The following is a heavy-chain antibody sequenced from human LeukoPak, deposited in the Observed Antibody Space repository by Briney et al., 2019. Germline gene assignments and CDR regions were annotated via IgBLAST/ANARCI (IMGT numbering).Heavy chain of an antibody. D-gene: IGHD4-17*01. CDR1: GLTFSTYA. CDR3: AKDREYQPQDYCDDPDS. J-gene: IGHJ4*02. V-gene: IGHV3-23*02. Sequence: GGSLRLSCAVSGLTFSTYALSCARHAGGKGLEWGSAVIRSGGRTYYGASVKGRLTISSDPSKNILYLRMMYLRAEDTSVYFCAKDREYQPQDYCDDPDSWGPGDLVTASS. CDR2: VIRSGGRT.